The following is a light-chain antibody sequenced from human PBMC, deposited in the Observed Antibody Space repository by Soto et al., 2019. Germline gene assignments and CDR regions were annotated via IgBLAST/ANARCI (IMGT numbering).Light chain of an antibody. J-gene: IGKJ2*01. CDR2: AAS. V-gene: IGKV1-39*01. CDR1: QSNNTN. CDR3: QKSYNMPA. Sequence: IQMTQSTYSLPASVGDKVTITCRASQSNNTNLNWYQQKPGKAPKLLIFAASNLHTGAPSRFRGSGSGTEFTLTISSLQPEDFATYFCQKSYNMPAFGQGTMVDIK.